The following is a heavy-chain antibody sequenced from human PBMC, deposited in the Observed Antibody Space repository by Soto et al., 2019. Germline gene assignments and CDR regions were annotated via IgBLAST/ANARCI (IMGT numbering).Heavy chain of an antibody. CDR3: ARDTYYYDSSDHFSADAFDI. D-gene: IGHD3-22*01. Sequence: EVQLVESGGGLVQPGGSLRLSCAASGFTSSSYWIHWVRQAPGKGLVWVSRISNDGSSTNYADSVKGRFTISRDNAKNTVYLQMNSLRAKDTAVYYCARDTYYYDSSDHFSADAFDIWGQGTMVTVFS. V-gene: IGHV3-74*01. J-gene: IGHJ3*02. CDR2: ISNDGSST. CDR1: GFTSSSYW.